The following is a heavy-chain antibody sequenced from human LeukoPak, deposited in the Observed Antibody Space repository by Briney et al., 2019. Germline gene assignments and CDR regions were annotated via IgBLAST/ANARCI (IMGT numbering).Heavy chain of an antibody. CDR3: ARGRNDFFEY. CDR2: IYTTGTT. Sequence: GGSLRLSCAVSEFPVTSSFMSWVRQAPGKGLEWVSLIYTTGTTFYADSVRGRFTIPRDKSKNTLFLQMNTLRAEDTAIYYCARGRNDFFEYWGQGTLVTVSS. V-gene: IGHV3-53*01. CDR1: EFPVTSSF. J-gene: IGHJ4*02.